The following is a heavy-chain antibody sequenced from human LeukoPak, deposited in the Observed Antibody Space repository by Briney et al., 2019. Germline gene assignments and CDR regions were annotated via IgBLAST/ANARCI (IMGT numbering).Heavy chain of an antibody. V-gene: IGHV4-4*02. CDR1: GGSISTSNW. J-gene: IGHJ5*02. CDR2: IFHSGSS. CDR3: ARDYYDSGGFHNWLDP. D-gene: IGHD3-22*01. Sequence: PSETLSLTCVVSGGSISTSNWWSWVRQPPEKGLEWIGEIFHSGSSNYNPSLKSRVTISVDKSKNQLSLQLTSVTAADTAVYYCARDYYDSGGFHNWLDPWGQEVLVTVSS.